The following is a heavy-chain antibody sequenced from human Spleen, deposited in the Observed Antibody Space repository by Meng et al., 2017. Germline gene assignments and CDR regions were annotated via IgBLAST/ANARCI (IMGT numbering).Heavy chain of an antibody. V-gene: IGHV3-21*01. D-gene: IGHD2/OR15-2a*01. CDR2: ISSSSYI. CDR1: GFSFSSYS. Sequence: GESLKISCAASGFSFSSYSMNWVRQAPGKGLEWVSSISSSSYIYYADLVKGRFTISRDNAKNSLYLQMNSLRAEDTAVYYCARGGWGDSSFEYFNQWGQGTLVTVSS. CDR3: ARGGWGDSSFEYFNQ. J-gene: IGHJ4*02.